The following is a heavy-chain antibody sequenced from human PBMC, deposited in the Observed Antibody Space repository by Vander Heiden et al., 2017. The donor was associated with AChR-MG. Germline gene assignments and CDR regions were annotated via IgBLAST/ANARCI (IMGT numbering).Heavy chain of an antibody. D-gene: IGHD4-17*01. CDR3: AKDHDYGDYLYGRSIDY. J-gene: IGHJ4*02. V-gene: IGHV3-30*18. CDR1: GFTFRSSG. CDR2: ISYDGSNK. Sequence: QVQLVESGGGVVQPGRSLRLSCAASGFTFRSSGMQWVRQAPGKGLEWVAVISYDGSNKYYADSVKGRFTISRDNSKNTLYLQMNSLRAEDTAVYYCAKDHDYGDYLYGRSIDYWGQGTLVTVSS.